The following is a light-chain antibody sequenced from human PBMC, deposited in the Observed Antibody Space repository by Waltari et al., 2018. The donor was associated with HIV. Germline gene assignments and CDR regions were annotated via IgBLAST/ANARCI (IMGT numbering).Light chain of an antibody. V-gene: IGLV2-14*01. J-gene: IGLJ3*02. CDR1: SSDVGGYDY. Sequence: QSALTQPASVSGSLGQSITIPCTGTSSDVGGYDYVSWYQQHPGRAPKLLIYDVSNRPSGVSNRFSGSKSGNTASLTSSGLQAEDEADYHCSSYTSSSALEVVFGGGTTLTVL. CDR3: SSYTSSSALEVV. CDR2: DVS.